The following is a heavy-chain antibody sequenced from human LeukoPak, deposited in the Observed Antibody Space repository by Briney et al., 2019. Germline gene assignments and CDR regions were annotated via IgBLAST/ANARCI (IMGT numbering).Heavy chain of an antibody. CDR1: GFTFSTYA. CDR2: ICGSDGSR. Sequence: GSLRLSCAASGFTFSTYAMSWVRQAPGKGLEWVSAICGSDGSRYYADSVKGRFTISRGNSKNTLYLQMNSLRGEDTAVYYCAKGGSPSCYSSSGYWGQGTLVTVSS. D-gene: IGHD2-2*01. V-gene: IGHV3-23*01. J-gene: IGHJ4*02. CDR3: AKGGSPSCYSSSGY.